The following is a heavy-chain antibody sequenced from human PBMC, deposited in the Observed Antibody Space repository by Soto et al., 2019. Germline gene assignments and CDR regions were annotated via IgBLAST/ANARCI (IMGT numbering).Heavy chain of an antibody. CDR2: INPASGST. Sequence: QVQLVQSGAEVKKPGASVKVSCRTSGYTFTHYYIHWVRQAPGQVLEWLAIINPASGSTNYAQDFQGRVTLTMDTYTTTVYMEMSGLRAEDTAIFYCARDLAAGDHWGQGTLVTVSS. V-gene: IGHV1-46*01. D-gene: IGHD6-13*01. CDR3: ARDLAAGDH. CDR1: GYTFTHYY. J-gene: IGHJ4*02.